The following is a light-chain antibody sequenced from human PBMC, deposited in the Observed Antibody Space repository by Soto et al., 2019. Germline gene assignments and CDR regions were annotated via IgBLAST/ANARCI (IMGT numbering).Light chain of an antibody. V-gene: IGKV1-8*01. J-gene: IGKJ3*01. CDR1: QCIISY. CDR2: AAS. Sequence: AIQMTQSPSSLSSSRGDRVTITCRASQCIISYLAWYQQKTGKAPKLLIYAASTLQSGVPARFSGSGSGTDFTLTISSLRPDDFATYYCQQCYSSPCTFGPGTKVDIK. CDR3: QQCYSSPCT.